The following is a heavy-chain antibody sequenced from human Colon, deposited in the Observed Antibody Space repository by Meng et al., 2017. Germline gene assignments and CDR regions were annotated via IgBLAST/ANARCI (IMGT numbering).Heavy chain of an antibody. CDR1: GFTFSSYW. J-gene: IGHJ4*02. Sequence: VQLEESGGGLVQPGASLRLSCAASGFTFSSYWMHWVRQVPGKGLVWVSRINEDGIVTNYADSVKGRFTVSRDNAKNTLDLQMNSLRVEDTAVYYCARINYAEDSWGQGTLVTVSS. V-gene: IGHV3-74*02. CDR2: INEDGIVT. CDR3: ARINYAEDS. D-gene: IGHD4-17*01.